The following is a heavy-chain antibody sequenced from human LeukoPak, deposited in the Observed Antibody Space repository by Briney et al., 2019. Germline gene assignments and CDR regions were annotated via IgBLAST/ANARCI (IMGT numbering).Heavy chain of an antibody. Sequence: SETLSLTCAVYGGSFSGYYWSWLRQPPGKGLEWIGEINHSGSTNYNPSLKSRVTISVDTSKNQFSLKLSSVTAADTAVYYCATESIAAAGTGGFDYWGQGTLVTVSS. D-gene: IGHD6-13*01. CDR3: ATESIAAAGTGGFDY. J-gene: IGHJ4*02. CDR1: GGSFSGYY. V-gene: IGHV4-34*01. CDR2: INHSGST.